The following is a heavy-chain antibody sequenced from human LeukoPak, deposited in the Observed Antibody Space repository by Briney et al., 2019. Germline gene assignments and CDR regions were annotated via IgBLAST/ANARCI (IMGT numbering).Heavy chain of an antibody. CDR1: GGSISSGGYY. J-gene: IGHJ6*04. CDR3: ARESGVTHYYYGMDV. D-gene: IGHD2-21*02. V-gene: IGHV4-31*03. CDR2: IYYSGST. Sequence: SQTLSLTCTVSGGSISSGGYYWSWIRQHPGKGLEWIGYIYYSGSTYYNPSLKSRVTISVDTSKNQFSLKLSSVTAADTAVYYCARESGVTHYYYGMDVWGKGPRSPSPQ.